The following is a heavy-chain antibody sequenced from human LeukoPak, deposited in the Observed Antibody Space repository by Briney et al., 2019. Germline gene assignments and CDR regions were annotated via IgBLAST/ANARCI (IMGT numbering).Heavy chain of an antibody. J-gene: IGHJ3*02. Sequence: SETLPLTCTVSGGSISTYYWSWIRQPPGKGLEWIAYIDYRGSTTYNPSLRSRVTISVDTSRNQFSLKLSSVTAADTAVYYCARSRSGYSYDHAAFEIWGQGTMVTVSS. CDR2: IDYRGST. CDR1: GGSISTYY. CDR3: ARSRSGYSYDHAAFEI. D-gene: IGHD5-18*01. V-gene: IGHV4-59*01.